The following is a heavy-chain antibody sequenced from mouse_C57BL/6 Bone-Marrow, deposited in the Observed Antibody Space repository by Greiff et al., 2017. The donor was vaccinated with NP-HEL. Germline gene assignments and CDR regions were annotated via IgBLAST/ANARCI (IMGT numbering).Heavy chain of an antibody. CDR1: GYTFTSYW. CDR2: IYPGSGST. Sequence: VQLQQPGAELVKPGASVKMSCKASGYTFTSYWITWVKQRPGQGLEWIGDIYPGSGSTNYNEKFKSKATLTVDKSSSTPYMQLSSLTSEDYAVYYCARDGYCGSSSFAYWGQGTLVTVSA. V-gene: IGHV1-55*01. J-gene: IGHJ3*01. D-gene: IGHD1-1*01. CDR3: ARDGYCGSSSFAY.